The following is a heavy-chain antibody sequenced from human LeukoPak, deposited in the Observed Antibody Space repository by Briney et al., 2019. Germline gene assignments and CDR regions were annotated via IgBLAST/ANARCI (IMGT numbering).Heavy chain of an antibody. J-gene: IGHJ5*02. CDR3: ARDRPGRYCSTISCYSASPFDP. CDR1: GGTVSRYP. CDR2: IIPIFGTA. Sequence: SVKVSCKASGGTVSRYPISWVRQAPGQGLEWMGGIIPIFGTADYAQKFQGRVTITADESTSTAYMELSSLRSEDTAVYYCARDRPGRYCSTISCYSASPFDPWGQGTLVTVSS. D-gene: IGHD2-2*02. V-gene: IGHV1-69*13.